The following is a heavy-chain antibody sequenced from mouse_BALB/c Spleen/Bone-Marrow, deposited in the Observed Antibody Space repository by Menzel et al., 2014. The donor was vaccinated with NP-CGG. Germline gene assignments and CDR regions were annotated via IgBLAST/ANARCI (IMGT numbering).Heavy chain of an antibody. V-gene: IGHV5-12-2*01. Sequence: EVMLVESGGGLVQPGGSLKLSCAASGFTFSSYTMSWVRQTPEKRLEWVAYISNGGGSTYYPDTVKGRFTISRDNAKNTLYLQMSSLKSEDTAMYYCARQIYLPYFDYWGQGTTLTVSS. CDR3: ARQIYLPYFDY. J-gene: IGHJ2*01. CDR1: GFTFSSYT. CDR2: ISNGGGST. D-gene: IGHD5-5*01.